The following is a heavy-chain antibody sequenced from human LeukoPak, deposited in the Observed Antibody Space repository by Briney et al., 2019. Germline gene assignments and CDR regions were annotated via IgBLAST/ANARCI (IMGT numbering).Heavy chain of an antibody. J-gene: IGHJ4*02. CDR1: GGTFSSYA. Sequence: ASVKVSCKASGGTFSSYAISWVRQAPGQGLEWMGRIIPILGIANYAQKFQGRVTITADKSTSTAYMELNSLRSEDTAVYYCAKLAALRYFDWLDYWGQGTLVTVSS. D-gene: IGHD3-9*01. CDR2: IIPILGIA. V-gene: IGHV1-69*04. CDR3: AKLAALRYFDWLDY.